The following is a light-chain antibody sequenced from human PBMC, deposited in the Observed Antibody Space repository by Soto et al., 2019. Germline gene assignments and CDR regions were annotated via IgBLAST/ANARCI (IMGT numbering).Light chain of an antibody. CDR3: DSWDNRLSVVL. CDR1: SSDVGIYNY. Sequence: QSALTQPASVSGSPGQSIAISCTGSSSDVGIYNYVSWYQQHPGKVPKLIIYDNNQRPSGIPDRFSGSTSGTSATLAIAGVQTGDEADYYYDSWDNRLSVVLLGGGTKLNVL. J-gene: IGLJ2*01. CDR2: DNN. V-gene: IGLV2-14*03.